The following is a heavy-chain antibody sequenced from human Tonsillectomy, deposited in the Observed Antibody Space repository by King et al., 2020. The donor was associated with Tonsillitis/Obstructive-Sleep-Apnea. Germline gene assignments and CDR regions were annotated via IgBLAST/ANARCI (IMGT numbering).Heavy chain of an antibody. CDR3: AKDTDYDFWSGLDV. CDR2: ISWNSGSI. CDR1: GFTFDDYA. Sequence: VQLVESGGGLVQPGRSLRLSCAASGFTFDDYAMHWVRQAPGKGLGWVSGISWNSGSINYADSVKGRFTISRDNAKNSLYLQMNSLRAEDTALYYCAKDTDYDFWSGLDVWGKGTTVTVSS. V-gene: IGHV3-9*01. D-gene: IGHD3-3*01. J-gene: IGHJ6*04.